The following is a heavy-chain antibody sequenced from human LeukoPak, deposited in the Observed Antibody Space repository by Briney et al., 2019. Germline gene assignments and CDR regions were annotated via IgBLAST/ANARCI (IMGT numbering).Heavy chain of an antibody. CDR1: GGSISSSSYY. Sequence: SETLSLTCTVSGGSISSSSYYWGWIRQPPGKGLEWIGSIYYSGSTYYNPSLKSRVTISVDTSKNQFSLKLSSVTAADTAVYYCARASSGWSGFDYWGQGTLVTVSS. CDR3: ARASSGWSGFDY. D-gene: IGHD6-19*01. J-gene: IGHJ4*02. CDR2: IYYSGST. V-gene: IGHV4-39*07.